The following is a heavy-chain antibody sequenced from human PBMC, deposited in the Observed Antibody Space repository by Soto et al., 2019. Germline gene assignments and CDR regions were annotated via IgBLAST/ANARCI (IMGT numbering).Heavy chain of an antibody. V-gene: IGHV4-39*01. CDR2: IYYSGTT. D-gene: IGHD2-2*01. J-gene: IGHJ6*02. CDR1: SASISSSSYT. Sequence: PSETLSLTCTVSSASISSSSYTWGWIRQPPGKGLEWIGSIYYSGTTYYNPSLNSRVTVSVDTSKNQFSLKVTSVTAADTAVYYCARKGYCSSTSCYVFYYGMDVWGQGTTVT. CDR3: ARKGYCSSTSCYVFYYGMDV.